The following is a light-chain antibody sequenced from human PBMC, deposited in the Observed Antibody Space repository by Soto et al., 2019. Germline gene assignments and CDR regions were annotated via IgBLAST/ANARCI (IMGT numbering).Light chain of an antibody. V-gene: IGLV2-14*01. CDR1: SSDVGGYNY. CDR3: SSYTGSSTFV. J-gene: IGLJ1*01. CDR2: DVN. Sequence: QSVLTQPASVSGSPGQSIIISCTGTSSDVGGYNYVSWYQQLPGKAPKLMIYDVNNRPSGVSNRFSGSKSGNTASLTISGLQAEDEADYYCSSYTGSSTFVFGTGTKVTVL.